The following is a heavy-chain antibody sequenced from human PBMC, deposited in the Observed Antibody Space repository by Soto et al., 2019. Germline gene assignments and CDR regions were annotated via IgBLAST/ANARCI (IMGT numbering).Heavy chain of an antibody. Sequence: QVQLVQSGAEVKKPGSSVRVSCRASGGTFSSYSFGWVRQAPGQGLEWVGGTIPKFATANYAQKFQGRVTITADESTSTVNMELSSLRSEDTAVYFCAGWGGIVGPTAFSGAFDYWGQGTLVTVSS. CDR1: GGTFSSYS. CDR2: TIPKFATA. D-gene: IGHD1-26*01. V-gene: IGHV1-69*01. J-gene: IGHJ4*02. CDR3: AGWGGIVGPTAFSGAFDY.